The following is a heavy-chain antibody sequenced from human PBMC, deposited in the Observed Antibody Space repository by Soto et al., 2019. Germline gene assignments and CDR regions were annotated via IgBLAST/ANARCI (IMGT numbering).Heavy chain of an antibody. CDR1: GGPISSGGYY. CDR2: IYYSGST. J-gene: IGHJ5*02. D-gene: IGHD3-10*01. CDR3: ARLVVRGSDGFDP. Sequence: PSETLSLTCTVSGGPISSGGYYWSWIRQHPGKGLEWIGYIYYSGSTYYNPSLKSRVTISVDTSKNQFSLKLRSVTAADTAVYYCARLVVRGSDGFDPWGQGTLVTGS. V-gene: IGHV4-31*03.